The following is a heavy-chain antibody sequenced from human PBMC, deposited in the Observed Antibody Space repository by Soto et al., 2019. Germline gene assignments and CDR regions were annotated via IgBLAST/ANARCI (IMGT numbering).Heavy chain of an antibody. CDR3: ARQIYDSDSGPNFQYYFDS. Sequence: EVQLEQSGAEVKKPGESLTISYKGSGYSFAGYWITWVRQMPGKGLEWMGRIDPSDSQTYYSPSFRGHVTISAAKSITTVFLQWTSLRASDTAMYYCARQIYDSDSGPNFQYYFDSWGQGTLVTVSS. CDR2: IDPSDSQT. J-gene: IGHJ4*02. V-gene: IGHV5-10-1*03. D-gene: IGHD3-22*01. CDR1: GYSFAGYW.